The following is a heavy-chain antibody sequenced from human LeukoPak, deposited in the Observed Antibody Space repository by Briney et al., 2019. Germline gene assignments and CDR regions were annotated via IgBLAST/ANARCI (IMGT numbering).Heavy chain of an antibody. J-gene: IGHJ6*02. CDR1: GLTFSSYG. D-gene: IGHD2-21*01. Sequence: SGGSLRLSCAASGLTFSSYGMHWVRQAPGKGLEWVAVIWYDGSNKYYADSVKGRFTISRDNSKNTLYLQMNSLRAEDTAVYYCARDGGEETMDVWGQGTTVTVSS. CDR3: ARDGGEETMDV. CDR2: IWYDGSNK. V-gene: IGHV3-33*01.